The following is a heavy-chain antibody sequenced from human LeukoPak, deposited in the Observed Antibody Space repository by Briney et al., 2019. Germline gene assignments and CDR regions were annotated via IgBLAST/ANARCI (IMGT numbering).Heavy chain of an antibody. D-gene: IGHD2-15*01. Sequence: GGSLRLSCAASGFTFSNAWMTWVRQAPGKGLEWVGRIKSKTDGGTTDYAAPVKGRFTISRDDSKNTLYLQMNSLKTEDTAVYYCTTDWWAGADAFDIWGQGTMVTVSS. CDR3: TTDWWAGADAFDI. CDR2: IKSKTDGGTT. J-gene: IGHJ3*02. CDR1: GFTFSNAW. V-gene: IGHV3-15*01.